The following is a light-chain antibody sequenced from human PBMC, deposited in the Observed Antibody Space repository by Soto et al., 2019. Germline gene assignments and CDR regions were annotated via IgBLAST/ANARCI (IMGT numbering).Light chain of an antibody. CDR2: RNN. CDR1: SSKIGSNY. V-gene: IGLV1-47*01. CDR3: AAWDDSLSGRV. J-gene: IGLJ1*01. Sequence: QSVLTQPPSASGTPGQRVTISCSGSSSKIGSNYVYWYQQLPGTAPKLLIYRNNQRPSGVPDRFSGSKSGTSASLTIRGHLSVDEADYYCAAWDDSLSGRVFRTGTKVTVL.